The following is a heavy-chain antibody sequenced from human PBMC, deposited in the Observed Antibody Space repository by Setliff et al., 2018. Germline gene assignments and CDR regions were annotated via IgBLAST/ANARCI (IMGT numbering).Heavy chain of an antibody. CDR2: INHSGST. CDR1: GGSFSGYY. J-gene: IGHJ6*03. CDR3: ARDLYSSSSGGFYYYYYYMDV. V-gene: IGHV4-34*01. D-gene: IGHD6-6*01. Sequence: SETLSLTCAVYGGSFSGYYWSWIRQPPGKGLEWIGEINHSGSTNYNPSLKSRVTISVDTSKNQFSLKLSSVIAADTAVYYCARDLYSSSSGGFYYYYYYMDVWGKGTTVTVS.